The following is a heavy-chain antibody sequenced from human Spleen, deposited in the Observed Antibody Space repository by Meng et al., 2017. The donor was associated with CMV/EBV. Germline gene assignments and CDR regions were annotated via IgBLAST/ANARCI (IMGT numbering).Heavy chain of an antibody. CDR3: ARGGGLGYCSGGSCYSSQGWFDP. CDR1: YY. CDR2: INHSGST. Sequence: YYWRWIRQPPGKGLEWIGEINHSGSTNYNPSLKSRVTISVDTSKNQFSLKLSSVTAADTAVYYCARGGGLGYCSGGSCYSSQGWFDPWGQGTLVTVSS. D-gene: IGHD2-15*01. J-gene: IGHJ5*02. V-gene: IGHV4-34*01.